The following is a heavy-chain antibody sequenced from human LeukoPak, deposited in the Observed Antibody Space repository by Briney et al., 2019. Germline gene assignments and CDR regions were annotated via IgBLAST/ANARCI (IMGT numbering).Heavy chain of an antibody. J-gene: IGHJ4*02. CDR3: ARDGLAGDFDY. V-gene: IGHV3-23*01. CDR1: GFTFNNYA. CDR2: IMIGGDGK. Sequence: GGSLRLSCAGSGFTFNNYAMNWVRRAPRKGLEWVSTIMIGGDGKHYADSVKGRFTISRDNSKNTLYLQMNSLRAEDTAVYYCARDGLAGDFDYWGQGTLVTVSS. D-gene: IGHD6-13*01.